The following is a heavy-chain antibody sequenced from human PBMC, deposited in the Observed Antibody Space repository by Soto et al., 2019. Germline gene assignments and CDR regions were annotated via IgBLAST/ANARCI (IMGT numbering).Heavy chain of an antibody. CDR3: AKDISTYGLDV. J-gene: IGHJ6*02. V-gene: IGHV3-30*18. Sequence: GGSLRLSCAGSGYTFRTYGMHWVRQAPGKGLEWVAIIANDGGEKQYEDSVKGRFTISRDNPKNTLYLLMNSLRPEDTGVYHCAKDISTYGLDVWGQGTTVTVSS. CDR1: GYTFRTYG. CDR2: IANDGGEK.